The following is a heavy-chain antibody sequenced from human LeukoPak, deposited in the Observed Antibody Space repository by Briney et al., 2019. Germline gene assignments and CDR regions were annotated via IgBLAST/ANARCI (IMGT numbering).Heavy chain of an antibody. Sequence: ASVKVSCKASGYTFTSYDINWVRQATGQGLEWMGWMNPNSGKTGYAQKFQGRVTMTRNTSISTAYMELSSLRSEDTAVYYCARSVRIGTYYYYYGMDVWGQGTTVTVSS. V-gene: IGHV1-8*02. CDR1: GYTFTSYD. J-gene: IGHJ6*02. CDR2: MNPNSGKT. CDR3: ARSVRIGTYYYYYGMDV. D-gene: IGHD3-10*02.